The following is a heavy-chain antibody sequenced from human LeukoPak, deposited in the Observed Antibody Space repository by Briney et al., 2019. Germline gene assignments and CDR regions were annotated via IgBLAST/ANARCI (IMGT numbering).Heavy chain of an antibody. Sequence: PGGSLRLSCAASGFTFSNYAMSWVRQAPGKGLEWVSGISGSGGSTYYADSVKGRFTISRDNSKNTLSLQMNSLRAEDTAVYYCAKAIVVAAPIAVDVWGQGTTVTVSS. D-gene: IGHD6-13*01. CDR3: AKAIVVAAPIAVDV. J-gene: IGHJ6*02. CDR1: GFTFSNYA. V-gene: IGHV3-23*01. CDR2: ISGSGGST.